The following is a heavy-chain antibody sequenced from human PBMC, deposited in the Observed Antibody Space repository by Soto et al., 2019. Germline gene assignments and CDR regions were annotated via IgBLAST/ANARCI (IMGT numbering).Heavy chain of an antibody. Sequence: PGGSLRLSCEASGFTFSSYGRHWVRQAQGKGLEWVAVIWYDGSNKYYADSVKGRFTISRDNSKNTLYLQMNSVGAEDSAVCYCARGSDYYVSSGYYGPEYWGQGTLVPVSS. CDR1: GFTFSSYG. V-gene: IGHV3-33*01. J-gene: IGHJ4*02. CDR3: ARGSDYYVSSGYYGPEY. D-gene: IGHD3-22*01. CDR2: IWYDGSNK.